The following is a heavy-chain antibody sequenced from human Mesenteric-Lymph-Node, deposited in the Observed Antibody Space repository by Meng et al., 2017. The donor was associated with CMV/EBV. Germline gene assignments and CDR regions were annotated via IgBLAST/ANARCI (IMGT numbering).Heavy chain of an antibody. CDR1: GFTFSDYY. V-gene: IGHV3-11*01. J-gene: IGHJ6*02. D-gene: IGHD2-2*01. CDR3: ARVYCSSTSCYRPYYYGMDV. CDR2: ISSSGSTI. Sequence: GESLKISCAASGFTFSDYYMSWIRQAPGKGLEWVSYISSSGSTIYYADSVKGRFTISRDNAKNSLYLQMNSLRAEDTAVYYCARVYCSSTSCYRPYYYGMDVWGQGTTVTVSS.